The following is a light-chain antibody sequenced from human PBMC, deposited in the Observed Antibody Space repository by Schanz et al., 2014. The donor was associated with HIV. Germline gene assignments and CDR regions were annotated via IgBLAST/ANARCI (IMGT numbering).Light chain of an antibody. CDR3: QQAKNFPRT. J-gene: IGKJ1*01. V-gene: IGKV1-12*01. CDR1: QGIFSF. CDR2: TSS. Sequence: DIQMTQSPSSVSASVGDRVTITCRASQGIFSFLSCARPHPGKAPELLIFTSSSLASGVSSRFSGSGSGTDFTLTISSLRPEDSAIYYCQQAKNFPRTFGQGTEGVIK.